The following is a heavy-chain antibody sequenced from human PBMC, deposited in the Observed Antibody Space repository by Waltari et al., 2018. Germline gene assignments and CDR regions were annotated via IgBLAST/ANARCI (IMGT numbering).Heavy chain of an antibody. CDR3: ARSPALWFGEPDGFDI. CDR2: ASYDGSNK. CDR1: GFTFSTYG. J-gene: IGHJ3*02. Sequence: QVQLVESGGGVVQPGRSLRLSCAASGFTFSTYGLHWVRQAPGKGLGGGAVASYDGSNKYYEDSVKGRFTNSRDNSKKTLYLQMNRLRAEDTAVYYCARSPALWFGEPDGFDIWGQGTVVTVSS. D-gene: IGHD3-10*01. V-gene: IGHV3-30-3*01.